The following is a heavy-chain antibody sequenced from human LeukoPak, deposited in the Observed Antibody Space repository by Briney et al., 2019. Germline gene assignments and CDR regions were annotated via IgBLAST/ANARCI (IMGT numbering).Heavy chain of an antibody. CDR2: INSDGSST. D-gene: IGHD1-7*01. CDR1: GFTFSSYW. Sequence: GGSLRLSCAASGFTFSSYWMHWVRQAPGKGLVWVSRINSDGSSTNYADSVKGRFTISRDNAKNTLYLQMNSLRAEDTAVYYCARDNWNYYYYYYYGMDVWGQGTTVTVSS. V-gene: IGHV3-74*01. J-gene: IGHJ6*02. CDR3: ARDNWNYYYYYYYGMDV.